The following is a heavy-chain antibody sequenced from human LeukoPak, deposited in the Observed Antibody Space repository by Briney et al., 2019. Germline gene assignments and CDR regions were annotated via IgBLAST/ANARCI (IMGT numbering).Heavy chain of an antibody. CDR1: GFTFSSYA. V-gene: IGHV3-30*01. D-gene: IGHD2-2*02. J-gene: IGHJ4*02. CDR2: ISYDGSNK. CDR3: ARGYCSSTSCYTAY. Sequence: GGSLRLSCAASGFTFSSYAMHWVRQAPGKGLECVAVISYDGSNKYYADSVKGRFTISRDNSKNTLYLQMNSLRAEDTAVYYCARGYCSSTSCYTAYWGQGTLVTVSS.